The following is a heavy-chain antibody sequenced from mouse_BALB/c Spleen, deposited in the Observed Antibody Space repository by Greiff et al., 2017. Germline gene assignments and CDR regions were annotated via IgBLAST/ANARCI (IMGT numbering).Heavy chain of an antibody. Sequence: QVQLQQSGAELVRPGTSVKVSCKASGYAFTNYLIEWVKQRPGQGLEWIGVINPGSGGTNYTEKFKGKATLTADKSSSTAYMQLSSLTSDVSAVYCYSGILPWFAYWGQGTLVTVSA. J-gene: IGHJ3*01. V-gene: IGHV1-54*01. CDR2: INPGSGGT. CDR3: SGILPWFAY. CDR1: GYAFTNYL.